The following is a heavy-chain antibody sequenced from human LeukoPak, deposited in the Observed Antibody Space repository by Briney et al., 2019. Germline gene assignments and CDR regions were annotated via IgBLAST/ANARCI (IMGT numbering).Heavy chain of an antibody. V-gene: IGHV1-2*02. CDR3: ARGAAGAAGTIPFFVY. CDR1: GYTFTGYY. Sequence: ASVKVSCKASGYTFTGYYMHWVRQAPGQGLEWMGWINPNSGGTNYAQKFQGRVTMTRDASISTAYMELSRLRSDDTAVYCCARGAAGAAGTIPFFVYWGQGTLVTVSS. D-gene: IGHD6-13*01. J-gene: IGHJ4*02. CDR2: INPNSGGT.